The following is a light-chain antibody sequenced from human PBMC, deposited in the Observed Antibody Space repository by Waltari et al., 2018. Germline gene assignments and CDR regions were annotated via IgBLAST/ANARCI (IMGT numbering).Light chain of an antibody. CDR2: NTN. V-gene: IGLV1-44*01. Sequence: QSVLTQPPSASGTPGQRVTISCSGSRSNIGNNSVNWYQQLPRTAPKLLMYNTNQRPSGVPDRFSGSRSGTSASRAISGLQSEDEGDYYCSSWDDSLNGPAFGGGTKVTVL. CDR3: SSWDDSLNGPA. CDR1: RSNIGNNS. J-gene: IGLJ3*02.